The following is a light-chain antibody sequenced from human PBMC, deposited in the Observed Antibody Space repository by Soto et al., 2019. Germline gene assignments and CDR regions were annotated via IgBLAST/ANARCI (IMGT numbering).Light chain of an antibody. CDR2: GAS. CDR1: QNISSN. J-gene: IGKJ1*01. V-gene: IGKV3-15*01. Sequence: EIVMTQSPATLSVSPGDRATLSCRASQNISSNLAWYQQKPGQAPRLLLYGASTRATGIPARFSGSGSGTEFTLTISSLQSEDFAVYNCQQYNNWPGRTFGQGTKVEIK. CDR3: QQYNNWPGRT.